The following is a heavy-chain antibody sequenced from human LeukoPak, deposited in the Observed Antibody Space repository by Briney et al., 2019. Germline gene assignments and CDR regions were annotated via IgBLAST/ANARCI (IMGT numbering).Heavy chain of an antibody. V-gene: IGHV1-2*02. CDR3: AREGIVGTGGAFDN. J-gene: IGHJ3*02. D-gene: IGHD1-26*01. CDR1: GYTFTGCY. Sequence: GDSVKVSCKASGYTFTGCYMHWVRRAPGRGLEWMGWINPNSGGTNYAQKFQGRVTMTRDLSINTAYMELSRLISDDTARYYCAREGIVGTGGAFDNWGQGTMVTVSS. CDR2: INPNSGGT.